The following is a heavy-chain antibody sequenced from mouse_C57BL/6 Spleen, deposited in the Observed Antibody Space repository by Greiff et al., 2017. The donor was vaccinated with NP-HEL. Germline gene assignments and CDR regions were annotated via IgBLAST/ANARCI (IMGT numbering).Heavy chain of an antibody. D-gene: IGHD3-2*02. CDR1: GFSLTSYG. Sequence: VKLMESGPGLVAPSQSLSITCTVSGFSLTSYGVDWVRQSPGKGLEWLGVIWGVGSTNYNSALKSRLSISKDNTKSQVFLKMNSLQTDATAMYYCASLQARRFAYWGQGTLVTVSA. CDR2: IWGVGST. J-gene: IGHJ3*01. CDR3: ASLQARRFAY. V-gene: IGHV2-6*01.